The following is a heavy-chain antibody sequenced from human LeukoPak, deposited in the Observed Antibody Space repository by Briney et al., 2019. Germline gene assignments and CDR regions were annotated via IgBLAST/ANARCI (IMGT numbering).Heavy chain of an antibody. D-gene: IGHD1-7*01. V-gene: IGHV3-48*03. Sequence: GGALRLSCAASVFTYNTYEMNLVPQAPGKGLGWVSYITSEGRTIYYADYGKGRFTSSNDNAKNSLDLQMNSLRAQDTAVYYCARGGWNYGFNSWGQGTLVTVSS. CDR1: VFTYNTYE. CDR2: ITSEGRTI. J-gene: IGHJ5*02. CDR3: ARGGWNYGFNS.